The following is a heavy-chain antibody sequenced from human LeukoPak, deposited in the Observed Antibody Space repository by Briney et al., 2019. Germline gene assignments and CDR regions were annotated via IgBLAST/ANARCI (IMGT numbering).Heavy chain of an antibody. CDR3: ARVDIVVVPADHYYYMDV. D-gene: IGHD2-2*01. V-gene: IGHV1-2*02. Sequence: GASVKVSCKASGYSFTDYYMHWVRQAPGQGLEWMGWINPNSGGTNYAQKFQGRVTMTRDTSISTAYMELSRLRSDDTAVYYCARVDIVVVPADHYYYMDVWGKGTTVTVSS. J-gene: IGHJ6*03. CDR2: INPNSGGT. CDR1: GYSFTDYY.